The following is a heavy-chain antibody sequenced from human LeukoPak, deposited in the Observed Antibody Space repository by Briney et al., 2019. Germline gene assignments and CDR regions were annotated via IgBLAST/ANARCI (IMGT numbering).Heavy chain of an antibody. CDR2: INHSGST. V-gene: IGHV4-34*01. CDR1: GGSFSGYY. D-gene: IGHD2-2*01. Sequence: PSETLSLTCAVYGGSFSGYYWSWIRQPPGKGLEWIGEINHSGSTNYNPSLKSRVTISVDTSKNQFSLKLSSVTAADTAVYYCASGVPLESSRCSSTSCYSGHWFDPWGQGTLVTVSS. CDR3: ASGVPLESSRCSSTSCYSGHWFDP. J-gene: IGHJ5*02.